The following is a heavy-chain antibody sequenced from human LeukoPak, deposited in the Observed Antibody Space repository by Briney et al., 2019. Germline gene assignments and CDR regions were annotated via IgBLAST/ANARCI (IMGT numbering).Heavy chain of an antibody. CDR3: ASRDTAMVLPFDY. V-gene: IGHV4-59*12. CDR1: GVSITSYY. D-gene: IGHD5-18*01. J-gene: IGHJ4*02. Sequence: SETLSLTCTVSGVSITSYYWSWIRQPPGKGLEWIGYIYYSGSTNYNPSLKSRVTISVDTSKNQFSLKLSSVTAADTAVYYCASRDTAMVLPFDYWGQGTLVTVSS. CDR2: IYYSGST.